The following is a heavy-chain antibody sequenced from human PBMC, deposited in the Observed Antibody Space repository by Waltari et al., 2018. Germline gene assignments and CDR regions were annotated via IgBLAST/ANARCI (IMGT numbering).Heavy chain of an antibody. J-gene: IGHJ1*01. CDR3: TRGEGDSGGYYIDS. Sequence: QVQLVESGGGLVKPGGYLRLSGVASGFTFRDYFMSWVGQSPGKGLEWISYISSRGTYTNYADSLKGRFTISRDDAKNSVYLQVNSLRAEDTAVYYCTRGEGDSGGYYIDSWGQGILVTVSS. V-gene: IGHV3-11*06. CDR2: ISSRGTYT. CDR1: GFTFRDYF. D-gene: IGHD3-22*01.